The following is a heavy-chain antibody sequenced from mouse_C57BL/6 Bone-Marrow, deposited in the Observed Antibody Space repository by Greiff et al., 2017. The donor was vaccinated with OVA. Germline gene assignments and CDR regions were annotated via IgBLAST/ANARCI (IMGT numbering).Heavy chain of an antibody. CDR2: IRNKANGYTT. CDR3: ARYNDYYFDY. V-gene: IGHV7-3*01. D-gene: IGHD2-4*01. Sequence: DVQLVESGGGLVQPGGSLSLSCAASGFTFTDYYMSWVRQPPGKALEWLGFIRNKANGYTTEYSASVKGRFTISRDNSQSILYLQMNALRAEDSATYYCARYNDYYFDYWGQGTTLTVSS. CDR1: GFTFTDYY. J-gene: IGHJ2*01.